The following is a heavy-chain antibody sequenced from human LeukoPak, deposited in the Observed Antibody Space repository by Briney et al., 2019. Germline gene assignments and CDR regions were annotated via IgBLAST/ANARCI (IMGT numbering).Heavy chain of an antibody. D-gene: IGHD3-10*01. V-gene: IGHV3-9*01. CDR2: ISWNSGSI. CDR1: GFTFDDYA. CDR3: ARDGAMVRGVTDWFDP. Sequence: GGSLRLSCAASGFTFDDYAMHWVRQAPGKGLEWVSGISWNSGSIGYADSVKGRFTISRDNAKNSLYLQMNSLRAEDTAVYYCARDGAMVRGVTDWFDPWGQGTLVTVSS. J-gene: IGHJ5*02.